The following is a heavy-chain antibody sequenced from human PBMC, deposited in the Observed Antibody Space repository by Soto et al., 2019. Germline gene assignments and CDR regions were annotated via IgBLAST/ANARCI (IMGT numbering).Heavy chain of an antibody. CDR3: AKNPDHLAARPGYFDY. CDR1: GFTFSSYA. V-gene: IGHV3-23*01. CDR2: ISGSGGST. Sequence: EVQLLESGGGLVQPGGSLRLSCAASGFTFSSYAMSWVRQAPGKGLEWVSAISGSGGSTYYADSVKGRFTISRDNSKNTLYLQMNSLRAEDTAVYYCAKNPDHLAARPGYFDYWGQGTLVTVSS. D-gene: IGHD6-6*01. J-gene: IGHJ4*02.